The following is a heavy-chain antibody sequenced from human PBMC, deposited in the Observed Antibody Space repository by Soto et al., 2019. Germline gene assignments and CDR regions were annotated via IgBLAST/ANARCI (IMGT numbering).Heavy chain of an antibody. CDR2: TYDNGST. CDR3: ARSGYSYVNHYFDY. Sequence: SETLSLTCTVSGGSINSYYWSWIRKSPGKGLEWIGYTYDNGSTNYNPSLKSRVSISVDTSKNQFSLKLSSVTAADTAVYYCARSGYSYVNHYFDYWGHGTMVTVSS. CDR1: GGSINSYY. V-gene: IGHV4-59*01. D-gene: IGHD5-18*01. J-gene: IGHJ4*01.